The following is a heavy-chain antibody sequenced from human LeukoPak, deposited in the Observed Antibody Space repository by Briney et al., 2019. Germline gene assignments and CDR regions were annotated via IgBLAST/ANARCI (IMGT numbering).Heavy chain of an antibody. CDR1: GYTFTGYY. J-gene: IGHJ6*03. CDR3: ARGPDRSYYYYYMDV. Sequence: ASVKVSCKASGYTFTGYYMHWVRQASGQGLGWMGWINPNSGGTNYAQKFQGRVTMTRDTSISTAYMELSRLRSDDTAVYYCARGPDRSYYYYYMDVWGKGTTVTVSS. D-gene: IGHD1-14*01. CDR2: INPNSGGT. V-gene: IGHV1-2*02.